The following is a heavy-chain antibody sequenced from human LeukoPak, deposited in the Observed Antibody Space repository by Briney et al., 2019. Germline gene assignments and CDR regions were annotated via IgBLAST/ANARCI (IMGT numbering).Heavy chain of an antibody. V-gene: IGHV4-38-2*02. CDR1: GYSISSGYY. D-gene: IGHD6-13*01. CDR2: VYHSGST. CDR3: ARHLSQRGYSSSWSLNWFDP. Sequence: SETLSLTCTVSGYSISSGYYWGWVRQPPGKGLEWIGTVYHSGSTYYNPSLKSRVTISVDTSKNQFSLKLSSVTAADTAVYYCARHLSQRGYSSSWSLNWFDPWGQGTLVTVSS. J-gene: IGHJ5*02.